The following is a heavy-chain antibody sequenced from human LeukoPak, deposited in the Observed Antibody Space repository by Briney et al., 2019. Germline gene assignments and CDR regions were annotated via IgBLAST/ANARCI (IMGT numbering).Heavy chain of an antibody. Sequence: QPGRSLRLSCAASGFTFSSRSMHRVRQAPGKGLEWVAVIGDTGRAKHYADSVRGRFTTSRDNSGNTLYLEMNSLRDEDTALYYCAKEATWGDWFFDLWGRGTLVTVSS. J-gene: IGHJ2*01. CDR1: GFTFSSRS. CDR2: IGDTGRAK. CDR3: AKEATWGDWFFDL. V-gene: IGHV3-30*18. D-gene: IGHD7-27*01.